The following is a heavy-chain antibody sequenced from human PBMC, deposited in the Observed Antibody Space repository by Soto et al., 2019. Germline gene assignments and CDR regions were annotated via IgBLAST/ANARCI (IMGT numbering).Heavy chain of an antibody. CDR3: ASVASGSEYSYGY. V-gene: IGHV3-7*01. Sequence: PXGSLRLSFAASGFTFSRYWLVWVRQAPGEGLEWMANINQDGSRKYYVDSVRGRFTISRDNAKNSVYLQMNSLRAEDTAVYYCASVASGSEYSYGYWGQGTLVTVSS. CDR1: GFTFSRYW. D-gene: IGHD5-18*01. CDR2: INQDGSRK. J-gene: IGHJ4*02.